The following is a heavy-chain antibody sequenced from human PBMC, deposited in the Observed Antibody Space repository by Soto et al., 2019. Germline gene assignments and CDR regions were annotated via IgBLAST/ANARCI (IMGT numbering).Heavy chain of an antibody. J-gene: IGHJ4*02. CDR2: ISYDGSKE. CDR1: GFTFSSYG. D-gene: IGHD3-3*01. CDR3: AKATGTYDFWSGYSHY. V-gene: IGHV3-30*18. Sequence: GGSLRLSCAASGFTFSSYGMHWVRQAPGKGLEWVAVISYDGSKEYYADSVKGRITIPRDNSKNTLYLQMSSLRAEDTAVYYCAKATGTYDFWSGYSHYWGQGTLVTVSS.